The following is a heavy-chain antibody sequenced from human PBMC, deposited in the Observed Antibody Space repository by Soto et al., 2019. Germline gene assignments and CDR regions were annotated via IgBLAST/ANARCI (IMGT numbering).Heavy chain of an antibody. V-gene: IGHV1-69*15. CDR1: GGTFSNYA. D-gene: IGHD5-12*01. CDR3: AKDGGQDGYFGNWFDP. Sequence: QVQLVQSGAEVKKPGSSVKVSCKASGGTFSNYAITWVRQAPGQGLEWLGRIIPIFGSANYAQKFQGRVTITADESTTTAYMDLSSLRSDDTAVYCCAKDGGQDGYFGNWFDPWGQGTLVTFSS. CDR2: IIPIFGSA. J-gene: IGHJ5*02.